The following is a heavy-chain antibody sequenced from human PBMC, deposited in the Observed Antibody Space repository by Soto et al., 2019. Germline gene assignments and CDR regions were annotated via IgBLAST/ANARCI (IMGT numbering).Heavy chain of an antibody. Sequence: PGGSLRLSCAASGFTFSDYAMHWVRQAPGKGLEWVALISYDGSDKDYADSVKGRFTISRDNSRNTLFLQMNSLRAEDTAVYYCARDYYKYYDSSGYYRSPAYWGQGTLVTV. V-gene: IGHV3-30-3*01. J-gene: IGHJ4*02. CDR2: ISYDGSDK. D-gene: IGHD3-22*01. CDR1: GFTFSDYA. CDR3: ARDYYKYYDSSGYYRSPAY.